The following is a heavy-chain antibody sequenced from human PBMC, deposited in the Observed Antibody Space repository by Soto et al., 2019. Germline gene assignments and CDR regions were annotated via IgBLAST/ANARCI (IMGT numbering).Heavy chain of an antibody. D-gene: IGHD4-4*01. CDR2: IIPIFGTA. Sequence: AASVKVSCKASGGTFSSYAISWVRQAPGQGLEWMGGIIPIFGTANYAQKFQGRVTITADESTSTAYMELSSLRSEDTAVYYCARSVTTMRSGPYNWFDPWGQGTLVTVSS. V-gene: IGHV1-69*13. CDR1: GGTFSSYA. J-gene: IGHJ5*02. CDR3: ARSVTTMRSGPYNWFDP.